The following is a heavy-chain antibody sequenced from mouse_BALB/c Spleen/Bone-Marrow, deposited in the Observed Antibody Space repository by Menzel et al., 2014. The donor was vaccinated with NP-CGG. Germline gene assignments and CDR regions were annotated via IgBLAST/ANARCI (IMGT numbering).Heavy chain of an antibody. CDR2: IKLKSNNYAT. J-gene: IGHJ2*01. CDR1: GFTFSNYW. CDR3: TRHGGERFGY. V-gene: IGHV6-6*02. Sequence: EVMLVESGGGLVQTGGSMKLSCVASGFTFSNYWMNWVRQSPEKGLEWVAEIKLKSNNYATHYAESVQGRFTISRDDSRSSVYLQMNNLRAEDTGIYYCTRHGGERFGYWGQGTNFTVSS.